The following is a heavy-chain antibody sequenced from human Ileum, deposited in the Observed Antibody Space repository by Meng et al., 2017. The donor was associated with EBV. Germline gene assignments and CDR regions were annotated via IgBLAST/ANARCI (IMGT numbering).Heavy chain of an antibody. CDR1: GGSISSSNYC. Sequence: LQGSGPGLGNPSETLSLPCSVSGGSISSSNYCWGWIRQPPGKGLEWIQSICYTDYTYYNPSLKSRVTISADKSKNQFSLRLNSLTAADTAVYYCAMGPDYAKAGYWGQGTLVTVSS. D-gene: IGHD4-17*01. CDR2: ICYTDYT. J-gene: IGHJ4*02. CDR3: AMGPDYAKAGY. V-gene: IGHV4-39*01.